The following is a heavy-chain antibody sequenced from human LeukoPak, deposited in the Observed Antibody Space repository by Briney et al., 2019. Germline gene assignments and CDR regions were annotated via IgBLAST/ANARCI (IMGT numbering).Heavy chain of an antibody. CDR1: GGTFSSYA. J-gene: IGHJ5*02. V-gene: IGHV1-69*13. Sequence: SVKVSCKASGGTFSSYAISWVRQAPGQGLEWMGGIIPIFGTANYAQKFQGRVTITADESTSTAYMELSSLRSEDTAAYYCARRAANLLYNWFDPWGQGTLVTVSS. CDR3: ARRAANLLYNWFDP. CDR2: IIPIFGTA. D-gene: IGHD2-15*01.